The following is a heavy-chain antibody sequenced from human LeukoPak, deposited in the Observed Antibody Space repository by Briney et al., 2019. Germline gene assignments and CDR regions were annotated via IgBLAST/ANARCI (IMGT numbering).Heavy chain of an antibody. CDR3: AREGRCGGDCYYDY. D-gene: IGHD2-21*02. Sequence: PGGSLRLSCAASGLTFSSYWMHWVRQAPGKGLVWVSRINSDGSSTVYADSVKGRFTISRDNAKNTLYLQVSSLRAEDTAVYYCAREGRCGGDCYYDYSGQGTLVTVSS. J-gene: IGHJ4*02. V-gene: IGHV3-74*01. CDR2: INSDGSST. CDR1: GLTFSSYW.